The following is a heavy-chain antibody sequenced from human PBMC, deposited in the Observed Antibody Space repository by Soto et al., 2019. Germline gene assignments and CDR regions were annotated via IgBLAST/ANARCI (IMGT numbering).Heavy chain of an antibody. D-gene: IGHD1-26*01. CDR3: ARHTMGSSRLIDY. V-gene: IGHV4-39*01. J-gene: IGHJ4*02. CDR2: IYYSGRT. CDR1: GGSISSGGYY. Sequence: PSETLSLTCTVSGGSISSGGYYWSWIRQHPGKGLEWIGYIYYSGRTYYNPSLKSRVTISVDTSKNQFSLKVRSVTAADTAVYYCARHTMGSSRLIDYWGQGALVTVSS.